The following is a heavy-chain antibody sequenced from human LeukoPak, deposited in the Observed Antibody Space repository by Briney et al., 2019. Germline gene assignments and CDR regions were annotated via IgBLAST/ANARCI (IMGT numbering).Heavy chain of an antibody. CDR2: ISPNSGGT. D-gene: IGHD2-2*02. Sequence: ASVKVSCKASGYTFTGYYMHWVRQAPGQGLEWMGWISPNSGGTNYAQKFQGRVIMTRDTSISTAYMELSRLRSDDTAVYYCARELPATAIDYWGQGTLVTVSS. CDR1: GYTFTGYY. V-gene: IGHV1-2*02. CDR3: ARELPATAIDY. J-gene: IGHJ4*02.